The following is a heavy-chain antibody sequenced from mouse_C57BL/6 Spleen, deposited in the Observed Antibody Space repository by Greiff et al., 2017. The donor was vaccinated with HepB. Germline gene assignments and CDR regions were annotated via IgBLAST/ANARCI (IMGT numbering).Heavy chain of an antibody. V-gene: IGHV1-50*01. Sequence: QVQLQQPGAELVKPGASVKLSCKASGYTFTSYWMQWVKQRPGQGLEWIGEIDPSDSYTNYNQKFKGKATLTVDTSSSTAYMQLSSLTSEDSAVYYCARLAVVATPYARDYWGQGTSVTVSS. CDR3: ARLAVVATPYARDY. CDR1: GYTFTSYW. CDR2: IDPSDSYT. J-gene: IGHJ4*01. D-gene: IGHD1-1*01.